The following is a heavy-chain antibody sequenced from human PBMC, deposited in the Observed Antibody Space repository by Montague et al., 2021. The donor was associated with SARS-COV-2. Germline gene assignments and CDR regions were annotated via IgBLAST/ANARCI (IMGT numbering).Heavy chain of an antibody. V-gene: IGHV4-61*02. D-gene: IGHD4-17*01. CDR2: IYSSGST. Sequence: TLSLTCTVSGGSIRSGSYYWSWIPQPAGKGLEWVVRIYSSGSTNYNPSLKSRVTMSVDTTKNPFSLKLSSVTAAATAVYYGARDYGDYSYYYGLDVWGQGTTVTVSS. CDR1: GGSIRSGSYY. J-gene: IGHJ6*02. CDR3: ARDYGDYSYYYGLDV.